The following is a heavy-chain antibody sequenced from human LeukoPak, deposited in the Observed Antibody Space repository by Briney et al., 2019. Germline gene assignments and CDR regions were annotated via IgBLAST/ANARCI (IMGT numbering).Heavy chain of an antibody. CDR3: ARVRERGLSGYDYNWFDP. J-gene: IGHJ5*02. D-gene: IGHD5-12*01. CDR2: IIPIFGTA. CDR1: GYTFTGYY. V-gene: IGHV1-69*13. Sequence: SVKVSCKASGYTFTGYYMHWVRQAPGQGLEWMGGIIPIFGTANYAQKFQGRVTITADESTSTAYMELSSLRSEDTAVYYCARVRERGLSGYDYNWFDPWGQGTLVTVSS.